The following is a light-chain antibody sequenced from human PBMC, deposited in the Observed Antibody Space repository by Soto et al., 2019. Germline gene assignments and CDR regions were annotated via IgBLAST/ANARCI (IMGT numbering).Light chain of an antibody. Sequence: QSALTQPPSASGSPGQSVTISCTGTSSDVGGYKYVSWYQQHPGKVPKLMIYEVNKRPSGVPDRFSGSKSGNTASLTVSGLQAEDEADYYCSSYAGSNIDYVFGTGTKVTVL. V-gene: IGLV2-8*01. CDR2: EVN. CDR3: SSYAGSNIDYV. CDR1: SSDVGGYKY. J-gene: IGLJ1*01.